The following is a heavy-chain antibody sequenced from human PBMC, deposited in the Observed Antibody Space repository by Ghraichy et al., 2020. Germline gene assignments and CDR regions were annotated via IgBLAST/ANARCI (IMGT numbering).Heavy chain of an antibody. Sequence: ETLSLTCAVYGGSFSGYYWSWIRQPPGKGLEWIGEINHSGSTNYNPSLKSRVTISVDTSKNQFSLKLSSVTAADTAVYYCAREVEWFDPWGQGTLVTVSS. CDR3: AREVEWFDP. CDR1: GGSFSGYY. V-gene: IGHV4-34*01. J-gene: IGHJ5*02. CDR2: INHSGST.